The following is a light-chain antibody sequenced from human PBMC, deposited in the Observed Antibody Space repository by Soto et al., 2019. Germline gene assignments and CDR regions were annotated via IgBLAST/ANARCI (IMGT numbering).Light chain of an antibody. Sequence: EIVLTQSPGTLSLSPGERATLSCRASQSVSSRYLAWYQQKPGQAPRPIIYGASSRATGIPDRFSGSGSGTDFTLTISRLEPEDFAVYYCQQYGSSGTWTFGPGTKVEIK. J-gene: IGKJ1*01. CDR3: QQYGSSGTWT. CDR1: QSVSSRY. CDR2: GAS. V-gene: IGKV3-20*01.